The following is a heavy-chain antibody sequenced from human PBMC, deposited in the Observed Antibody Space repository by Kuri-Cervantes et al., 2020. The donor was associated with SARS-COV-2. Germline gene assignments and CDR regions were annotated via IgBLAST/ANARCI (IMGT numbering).Heavy chain of an antibody. Sequence: SQTLSLTCAVYGGSFSGYYWSWIRQPPGKGLEWIGEINHSGSVNYNPSLKSRVTISVDRSKNQFSLKLSSVTAADTALYYRARGAHHIRFRGEIDYWSQGALVTVSS. V-gene: IGHV4-34*01. CDR2: INHSGSV. J-gene: IGHJ4*02. CDR3: ARGAHHIRFRGEIDY. CDR1: GGSFSGYY. D-gene: IGHD3-3*01.